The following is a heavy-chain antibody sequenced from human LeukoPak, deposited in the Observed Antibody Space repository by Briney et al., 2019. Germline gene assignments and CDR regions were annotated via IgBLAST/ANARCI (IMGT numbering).Heavy chain of an antibody. CDR2: IRSKANSYAT. Sequence: GGSLRLSCAASGFTFSGSAMHWVRQASGKGLEWVGRIRSKANSYATAYAASVKGRFTISRDDSKNTAYLQMNSLKTEDTAVYYCTGTVVVRGMDAFDIWGQGTMVTVSS. CDR3: TGTVVVRGMDAFDI. V-gene: IGHV3-73*01. D-gene: IGHD2-21*01. CDR1: GFTFSGSA. J-gene: IGHJ3*02.